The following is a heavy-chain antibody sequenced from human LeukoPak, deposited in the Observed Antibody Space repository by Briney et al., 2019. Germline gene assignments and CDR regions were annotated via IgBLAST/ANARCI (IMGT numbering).Heavy chain of an antibody. D-gene: IGHD6-13*01. CDR2: IIPILGIA. J-gene: IGHJ6*02. V-gene: IGHV1-69*04. CDR1: GGTFSSYA. CDR3: ARVGAAGLYYYYGMDV. Sequence: SVKVSCKASGGTFSSYAISWVRQAPGQGLEWMGRIIPILGIANYVQKFQGRVTITADKSTSTAYMELSSLRSEDMAVYYCARVGAAGLYYYYGMDVWGQGTTVTVSS.